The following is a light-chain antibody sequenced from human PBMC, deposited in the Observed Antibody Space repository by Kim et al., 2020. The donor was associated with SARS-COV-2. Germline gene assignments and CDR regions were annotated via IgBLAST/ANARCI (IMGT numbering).Light chain of an antibody. CDR2: KAS. V-gene: IGKV1-5*03. CDR3: QQYNHFSRT. CDR1: QSVSTW. J-gene: IGKJ1*01. Sequence: DIQMTQSPATLSASVGDRVTITCRASQSVSTWLAWYQQKPGKAPKLLIYKASSLQTGVPSRFSGSGSGTEFTLTISSLQPDDFATYYCQQYNHFSRTFGQGTKVDIK.